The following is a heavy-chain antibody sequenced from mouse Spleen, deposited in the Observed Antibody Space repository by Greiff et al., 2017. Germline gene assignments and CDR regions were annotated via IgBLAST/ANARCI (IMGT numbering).Heavy chain of an antibody. CDR2: ISYDGSN. CDR1: GYSITSGYY. J-gene: IGHJ4*01. D-gene: IGHD1-1*01. V-gene: IGHV3-6*01. Sequence: EVQLQQSGPGLVKPSQSLSLTCSVTGYSITSGYYWNWIRQFPGNKLEWMGYISYDGSNNYNPSLKNRISITRDTSKNQFFLKLNSVTTEDTATYYCARGLLRSYAMDYWGHGTSVTVSA. CDR3: ARGLLRSYAMDY.